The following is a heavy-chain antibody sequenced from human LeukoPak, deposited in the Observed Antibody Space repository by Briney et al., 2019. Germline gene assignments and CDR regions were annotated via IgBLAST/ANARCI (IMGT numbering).Heavy chain of an antibody. CDR1: GFTFSSAW. CDR3: ARDTVTSAVNAFDI. CDR2: IKSKTDGGTT. J-gene: IGHJ3*02. Sequence: GGSLRLSCAASGFTFSSAWMSWVRQAPGKGLEWFGRIKSKTDGGTTDYAAPVKGRFTISRDDSKNTLFLQMNSLRAEDTAVYYCARDTVTSAVNAFDIWGQGTMVTVSS. V-gene: IGHV3-15*01. D-gene: IGHD4-17*01.